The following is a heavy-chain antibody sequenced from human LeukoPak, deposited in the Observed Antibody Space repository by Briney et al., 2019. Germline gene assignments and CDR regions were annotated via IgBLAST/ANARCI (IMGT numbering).Heavy chain of an antibody. V-gene: IGHV4-59*08. CDR2: IYYSGST. Sequence: PSETLSLTCTVSGGSISSYYWSWIRQPPGKGLEWIGYIYYSGSTNYNPSLKSRVTISVDTSKNQFSLKLSSVTAADTAVYYCARLLRGSSWYWVGMFDPWGQGTLVTVSS. D-gene: IGHD6-13*01. J-gene: IGHJ5*02. CDR1: GGSISSYY. CDR3: ARLLRGSSWYWVGMFDP.